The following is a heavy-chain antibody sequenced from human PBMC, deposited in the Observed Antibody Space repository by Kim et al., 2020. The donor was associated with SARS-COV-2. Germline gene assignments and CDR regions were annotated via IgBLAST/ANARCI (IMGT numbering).Heavy chain of an antibody. CDR2: TYYTGST. Sequence: SETLSLTCTVSGGTISSSSYYWGWLRQRQGKGLDWLADTYYTGSTYYNPSLKRRVAITVDTYKNQYSLKQSSGTAADTAEYYCARDRGSRDGYHIGDFD. CDR3: ARDRGSRDGYHIGDFD. CDR1: GGTISSSSYY. J-gene: IGHJ2*01. V-gene: IGHV4-39*07. D-gene: IGHD2-21*01.